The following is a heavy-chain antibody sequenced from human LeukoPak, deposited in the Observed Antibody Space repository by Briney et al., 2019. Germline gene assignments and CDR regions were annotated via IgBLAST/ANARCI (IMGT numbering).Heavy chain of an antibody. V-gene: IGHV1-69*13. J-gene: IGHJ4*02. Sequence: SVTVSCKASGGTFSSYAISWVRQAPGQGLEWMGGIIPIFGTANYAQKFQGRVTITADESTSTAYMELSSLRSEDTAVYYCARADAGGGSTDFDYWGQGTLVTVSS. CDR3: ARADAGGGSTDFDY. CDR2: IIPIFGTA. D-gene: IGHD1-26*01. CDR1: GGTFSSYA.